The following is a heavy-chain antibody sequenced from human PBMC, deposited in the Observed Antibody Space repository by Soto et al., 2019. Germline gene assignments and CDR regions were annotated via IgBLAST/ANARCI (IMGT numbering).Heavy chain of an antibody. CDR3: ARELDGIDV. CDR2: ITLRGDYR. CDR1: GLTFSDYY. Sequence: QVQLVESGGGLVKPGGSLRLSCAASGLTFSDYYMSWIRQAPGKGLEWVSYITLRGDYRKYADSVQGRFTISSDNAKNSLYLQMNSLRDEDTAVYYCARELDGIDVWGQGTTVIVSS. J-gene: IGHJ6*02. V-gene: IGHV3-11*05.